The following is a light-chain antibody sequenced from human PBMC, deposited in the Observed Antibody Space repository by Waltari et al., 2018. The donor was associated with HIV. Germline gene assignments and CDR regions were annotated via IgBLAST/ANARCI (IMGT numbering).Light chain of an antibody. J-gene: IGKJ2*01. Sequence: DIQMTQSPSTLSASVGARVNIPCRASQNVYGWLAWYQQKPGKAPKLLIYKASSLESGVPSRFSGSGSEAEFTLTISSLQSDDFATYYCQQYKSSYTFGQGTKLEIK. CDR1: QNVYGW. CDR2: KAS. V-gene: IGKV1-5*03. CDR3: QQYKSSYT.